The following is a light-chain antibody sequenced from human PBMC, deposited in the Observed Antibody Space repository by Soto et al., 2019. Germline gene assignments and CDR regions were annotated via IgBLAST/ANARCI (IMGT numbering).Light chain of an antibody. CDR3: SSFAGSPGV. J-gene: IGLJ3*02. CDR2: QVT. Sequence: QSVLTQPASVSGSPGQSITISCSGTDSDVGSYNLVSWYKHHPGKAPKLIIYQVTKRPSGVSNRFSGSKSGNTASLTISGLQSADEAGYYCSSFAGSPGVFGGGTKLTVL. V-gene: IGLV2-23*02. CDR1: DSDVGSYNL.